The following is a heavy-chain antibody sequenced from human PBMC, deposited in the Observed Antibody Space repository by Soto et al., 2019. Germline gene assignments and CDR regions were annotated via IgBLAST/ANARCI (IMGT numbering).Heavy chain of an antibody. J-gene: IGHJ4*02. V-gene: IGHV3-33*01. D-gene: IGHD6-13*01. Sequence: LVESGGGVVQPGRSLRLSCDASGFSFSAYGMHWVRQAPGKGLEWVAVIWFDGSNQYYVDSVKGRFTISRDNSKNTLYLQMKSLRVEDTAVYYCARDMLGEQQLVLWGQGTLVTVSS. CDR1: GFSFSAYG. CDR3: ARDMLGEQQLVL. CDR2: IWFDGSNQ.